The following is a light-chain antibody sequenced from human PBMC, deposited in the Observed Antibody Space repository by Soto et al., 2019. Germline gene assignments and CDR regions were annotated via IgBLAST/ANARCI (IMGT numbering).Light chain of an antibody. CDR3: LLFYDGVAV. V-gene: IGLV7-46*01. CDR2: DTS. J-gene: IGLJ7*01. Sequence: QDVVTQEPSLTVSPGGTVTLTCGSSTGDVTNGRWPYWFQQRPGQVPRTLIHDTSNKHSWTPARFSGSLLGGKAALTLSGAQPEDEAAYYFLLFYDGVAVFGGGTQLTVL. CDR1: TGDVTNGRW.